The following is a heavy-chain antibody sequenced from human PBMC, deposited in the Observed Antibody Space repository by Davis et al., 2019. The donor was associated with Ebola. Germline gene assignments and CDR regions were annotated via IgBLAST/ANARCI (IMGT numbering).Heavy chain of an antibody. CDR3: TIHNGDWLQIDH. J-gene: IGHJ4*02. V-gene: IGHV3-48*02. Sequence: GESLKIPCAASGFTFSSYSMNWVRQAPGKGLEWVSYISRSGDTIYYADSVRGRFTISRDNAKKSLYLQMNSLRDEDTAVYYCTIHNGDWLQIDHWGQGTLVTVSS. CDR2: ISRSGDTI. CDR1: GFTFSSYS. D-gene: IGHD3-9*01.